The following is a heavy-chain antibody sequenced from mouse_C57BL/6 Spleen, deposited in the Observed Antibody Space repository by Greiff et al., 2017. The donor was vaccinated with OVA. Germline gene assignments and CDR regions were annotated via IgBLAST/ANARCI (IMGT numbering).Heavy chain of an antibody. CDR2: IYPGDGDT. J-gene: IGHJ1*03. Sequence: QVQLQQSGPELVKPGASVKISCKASGYAFSSSWMNWVKQRPGKGLEWIGRIYPGDGDTNYNGKFKGKATLTADKSSSTAYMQLSSLTSEDSAVYFCARYITTTGYFDVWGTGTTVTVSS. V-gene: IGHV1-82*01. D-gene: IGHD1-1*01. CDR3: ARYITTTGYFDV. CDR1: GYAFSSSW.